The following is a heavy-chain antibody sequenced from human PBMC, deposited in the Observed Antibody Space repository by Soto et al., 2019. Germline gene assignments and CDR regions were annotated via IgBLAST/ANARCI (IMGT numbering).Heavy chain of an antibody. D-gene: IGHD2-8*01. CDR1: GFTLSSYP. V-gene: IGHV3-23*01. J-gene: IGHJ4*02. Sequence: EVQLLESGGALIQPGGSLRLSCAASGFTLSSYPMSWVRQSPGKALEWVSTINGGGTSTYYADSVKGRFTISRDNAKNSLYLQMSSLRDEDTAVYYCAKYCSSDVCFDYWGQGTLVTVSS. CDR2: INGGGTST. CDR3: AKYCSSDVCFDY.